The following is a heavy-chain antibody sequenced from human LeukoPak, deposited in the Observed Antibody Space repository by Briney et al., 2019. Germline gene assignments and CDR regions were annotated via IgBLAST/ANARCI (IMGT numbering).Heavy chain of an antibody. CDR3: ARDRSGRFFDY. V-gene: IGHV3-30*19. CDR2: ISYDGSNK. Sequence: PGRSLRLSCAASGFTFSSYGMHWVRQAPGKGLEWVGVISYDGSNKYYADSVKGRFTISRGNSKNTLYLQMNSLRAEDTAVYYCARDRSGRFFDYWGQGTLVTVSS. CDR1: GFTFSSYG. D-gene: IGHD3-10*01. J-gene: IGHJ4*02.